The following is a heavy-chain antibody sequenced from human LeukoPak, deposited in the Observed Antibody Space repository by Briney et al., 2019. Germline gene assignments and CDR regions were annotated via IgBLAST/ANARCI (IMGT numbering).Heavy chain of an antibody. V-gene: IGHV3-48*03. CDR2: ISSSGSSI. D-gene: IGHD6-19*01. J-gene: IGHJ3*02. Sequence: QPGGSLRLSCAASGFTFSSYEMNWVRQAPGKGLEWVSYISSSGSSIYYADSVKGRFTISRDNAKNSLYLQMNSLRVEGTAVYYCARVGYSSGWNGFDIWGQGTMVTVSS. CDR3: ARVGYSSGWNGFDI. CDR1: GFTFSSYE.